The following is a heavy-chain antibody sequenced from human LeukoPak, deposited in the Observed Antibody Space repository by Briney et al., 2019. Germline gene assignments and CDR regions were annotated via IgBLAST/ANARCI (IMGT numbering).Heavy chain of an antibody. V-gene: IGHV3-23*01. J-gene: IGHJ4*02. CDR1: GFTFSTYA. CDR3: AKTLSSGWSGKYYFDY. CDR2: SGNGDNT. Sequence: GGSLTLSWAASGFTFSTYAISWVRPAPGKGLEWVSGSGNGDNTYYADSVKGRFTIYRDNSKSRLSLQMNGLRAEDTAVYYCAKTLSSGWSGKYYFDYWGQGTLVSVSS. D-gene: IGHD6-19*01.